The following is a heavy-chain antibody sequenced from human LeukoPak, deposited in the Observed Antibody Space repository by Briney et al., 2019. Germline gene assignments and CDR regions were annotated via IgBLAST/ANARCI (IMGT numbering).Heavy chain of an antibody. D-gene: IGHD3-16*02. J-gene: IGHJ4*02. CDR3: ARDLRLSGDY. CDR1: GFTFSSYE. Sequence: GGSLRLSCAASGFTFSSYEMDWVRQAPGKGLEWVSYISSSGSTIYYADSVKGRFTISRDNARNSLYLQMNSLRAEDTAVYYCARDLRLSGDYWGQGTLVTVSS. V-gene: IGHV3-48*03. CDR2: ISSSGSTI.